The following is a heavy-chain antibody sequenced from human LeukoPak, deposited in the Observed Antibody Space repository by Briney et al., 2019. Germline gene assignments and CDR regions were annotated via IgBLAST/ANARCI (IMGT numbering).Heavy chain of an antibody. J-gene: IGHJ2*01. CDR2: IYYSGST. Sequence: PSETLSLTCTVSGGSISSYCWSWIRQPPGKGLEWIGYIYYSGSTNYNPSLKSRVTISVDTSKNQFSLKLSSVTAADTAVYYCARWSSGWTRGAPELIWYFDLWGRGTLVTVSS. CDR3: ARWSSGWTRGAPELIWYFDL. D-gene: IGHD6-19*01. V-gene: IGHV4-59*01. CDR1: GGSISSYC.